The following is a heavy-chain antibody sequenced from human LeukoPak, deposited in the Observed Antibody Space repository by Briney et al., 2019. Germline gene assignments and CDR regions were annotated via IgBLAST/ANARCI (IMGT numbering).Heavy chain of an antibody. Sequence: KTSETLSLTCTVSGGSISSSSYYWGWIRQPPGKGLEWIGSIYYSGSTNYNPSLKSRVTISVDTSKNQFSLKLSSVTAADTAVYYCARQWKFDYGDYSAFDIWGQGTMVTVSS. D-gene: IGHD4-17*01. CDR3: ARQWKFDYGDYSAFDI. CDR1: GGSISSSSYY. J-gene: IGHJ3*02. V-gene: IGHV4-39*01. CDR2: IYYSGST.